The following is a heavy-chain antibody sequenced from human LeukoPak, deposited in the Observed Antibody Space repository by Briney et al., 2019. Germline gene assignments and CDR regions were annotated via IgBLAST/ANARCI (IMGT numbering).Heavy chain of an antibody. CDR1: GYTFTSYG. J-gene: IGHJ4*02. D-gene: IGHD2-21*02. CDR2: ISAYNGNT. CDR3: AREKLPLFGLLFVPYYFDY. V-gene: IGHV1-18*01. Sequence: ASVKVSCKASGYTFTSYGISWVRQAPGQGLEWMGRISAYNGNTNYAQKLQGRVTMTTDTSTSTAYMELRSLRSDDTAVYYCAREKLPLFGLLFVPYYFDYWGQGTLVTVSS.